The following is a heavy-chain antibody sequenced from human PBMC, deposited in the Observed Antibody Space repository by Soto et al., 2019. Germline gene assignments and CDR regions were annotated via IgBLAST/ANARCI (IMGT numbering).Heavy chain of an antibody. J-gene: IGHJ4*02. CDR1: GGSFSGYY. V-gene: IGHV4-34*01. Sequence: SETLSLTCAVYGGSFSGYYWSWIRQPPGKGLEWIGEINHSGSTNYNPSLKSRVTISVDTSKNQFSLKLSSVTAADTAVYYCARGLGDFVATLYYFDYWGQGTLVTVSS. CDR2: INHSGST. D-gene: IGHD5-12*01. CDR3: ARGLGDFVATLYYFDY.